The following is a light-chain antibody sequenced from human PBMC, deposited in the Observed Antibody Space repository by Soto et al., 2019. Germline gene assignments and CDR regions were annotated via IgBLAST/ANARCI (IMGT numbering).Light chain of an antibody. CDR2: EVS. J-gene: IGLJ3*02. Sequence: QSALTQPASVSGSPGQSITISCTGTSSDVGGYNYVSWYQQHPGKAPKLMIYEVSNRPSGVSKRFSGSKSGNTASLTISGLQAEDEADYYCSSYTSSSTLRVFGGGTKVTVL. V-gene: IGLV2-14*01. CDR1: SSDVGGYNY. CDR3: SSYTSSSTLRV.